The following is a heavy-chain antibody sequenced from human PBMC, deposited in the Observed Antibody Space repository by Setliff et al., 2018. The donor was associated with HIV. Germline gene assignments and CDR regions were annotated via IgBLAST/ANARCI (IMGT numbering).Heavy chain of an antibody. D-gene: IGHD6-6*01. J-gene: IGHJ3*02. V-gene: IGHV1-2*06. CDR3: ASSHTGYSSSSGAFDI. CDR2: IIPNSGGT. Sequence: ASVKVSCKASGYTFTAYFMHWVRQAPGQGLQWMGRIIPNSGGTNYAQKFQGRVTMTRDTSISTAYMELSRLRADDTAVYYCASSHTGYSSSSGAFDIWGQGTMVTVSS. CDR1: GYTFTAYF.